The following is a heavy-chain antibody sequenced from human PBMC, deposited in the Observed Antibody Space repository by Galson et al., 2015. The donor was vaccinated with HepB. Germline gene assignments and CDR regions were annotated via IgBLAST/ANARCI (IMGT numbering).Heavy chain of an antibody. CDR3: AIKMEERVVAGFDY. J-gene: IGHJ4*02. D-gene: IGHD2-15*01. Sequence: SLRLSCAASGFTFSSYAMSWVRQAPGKGLEWVSSISGSGPSTYYADSVKGRFTISRDNSKDTLYLYINSLRDEDTATYYCAIKMEERVVAGFDYWGQGTLVTVSS. V-gene: IGHV3-23*01. CDR2: ISGSGPST. CDR1: GFTFSSYA.